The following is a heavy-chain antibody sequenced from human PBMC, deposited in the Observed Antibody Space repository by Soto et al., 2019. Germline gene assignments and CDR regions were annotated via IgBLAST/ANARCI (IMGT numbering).Heavy chain of an antibody. J-gene: IGHJ4*02. CDR1: GGTFSSFA. D-gene: IGHD4-17*01. CDR2: IITISGTT. CDR3: ASLVTTVTTSDF. Sequence: QVQLVQSGAEVKKPGSSVKVSCKASGGTFSSFALSWVRQAPGQGLEWMGGIITISGTTNYAQKFQGRVTITADELTSTVYMELSSLRSEDTAVYYCASLVTTVTTSDFWGQGTLVTVSS. V-gene: IGHV1-69*01.